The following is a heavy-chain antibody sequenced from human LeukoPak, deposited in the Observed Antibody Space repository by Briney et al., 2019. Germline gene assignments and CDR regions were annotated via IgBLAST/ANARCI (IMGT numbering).Heavy chain of an antibody. D-gene: IGHD3-22*01. CDR1: GYSFTNYW. Sequence: GESLKISCKGSGYSFTNYWIGWVRQMPGKGVEWMGIIYPDDSDTRYSPSFQGQVTISADKSISTAYLQWSSLKASDTAMYYCARRSYYDSGGYYYDFWGQGTLVTVSS. V-gene: IGHV5-51*01. J-gene: IGHJ4*02. CDR2: IYPDDSDT. CDR3: ARRSYYDSGGYYYDF.